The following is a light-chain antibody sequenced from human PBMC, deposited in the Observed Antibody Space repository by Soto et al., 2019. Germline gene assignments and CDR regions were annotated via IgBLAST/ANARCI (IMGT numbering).Light chain of an antibody. CDR2: GAS. Sequence: EIVLTQSPATLSVSPGEGATLSCRASQSVSSFLAWYQQKPGQSPRLLIYGASTRATGIPARFSGSGSVTEFTLTISSLQSEDFAVYYCQQYVNWPLTFGGGTKVEIK. V-gene: IGKV3-15*01. J-gene: IGKJ4*01. CDR1: QSVSSF. CDR3: QQYVNWPLT.